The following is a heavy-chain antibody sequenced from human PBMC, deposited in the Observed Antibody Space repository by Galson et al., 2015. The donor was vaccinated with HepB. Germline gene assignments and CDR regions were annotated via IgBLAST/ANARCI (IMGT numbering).Heavy chain of an antibody. CDR1: GFSLSTSGMC. Sequence: LVKPTQTLTLTCTFSGFSLSTSGMCVSWIRQPPGKALEWLARIDWDDDKYYSTSLKTRLTISKDTSKNQVVLTMTNMDPVDTATYYCARIFSEYYYGSGSYYYYGMDVWGQGTTVTVSS. J-gene: IGHJ6*02. V-gene: IGHV2-70*11. CDR2: IDWDDDK. CDR3: ARIFSEYYYGSGSYYYYGMDV. D-gene: IGHD3-10*01.